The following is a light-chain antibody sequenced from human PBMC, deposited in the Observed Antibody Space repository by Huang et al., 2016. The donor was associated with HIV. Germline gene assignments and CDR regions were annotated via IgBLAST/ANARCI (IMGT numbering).Light chain of an antibody. CDR2: DAH. CDR3: QQYSTSSYT. CDR1: QSVRNNY. Sequence: IVLTQSPATLSLSPGERATLTCGASQSVRNNYIAWYQQKPGLAPRLLIYDAHGRATGIPDRFSGSGSGTDFTLTISRLEPEDFAMYYCQQYSTSSYTFGQGTKVDI. V-gene: IGKV3D-20*01. J-gene: IGKJ2*01.